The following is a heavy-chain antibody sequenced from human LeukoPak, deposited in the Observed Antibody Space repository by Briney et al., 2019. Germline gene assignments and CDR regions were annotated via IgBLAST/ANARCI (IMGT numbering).Heavy chain of an antibody. J-gene: IGHJ4*02. V-gene: IGHV1-69*04. CDR2: IIPILGIA. Sequence: SVKVSCKASGGTFSSYAISWVRQAPGQGLEWMGRIIPILGIANYAQKFQGRVTITAGKSTSTAYMELSSLRSEDTAVYYCARVRYSYGYPPYYFDYWGQGTLVTVSS. CDR3: ARVRYSYGYPPYYFDY. CDR1: GGTFSSYA. D-gene: IGHD5-18*01.